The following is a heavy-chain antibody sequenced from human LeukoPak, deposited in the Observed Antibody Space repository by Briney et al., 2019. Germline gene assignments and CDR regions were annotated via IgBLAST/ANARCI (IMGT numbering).Heavy chain of an antibody. D-gene: IGHD6-19*01. CDR1: GGSISSSSYY. CDR2: IYYSGST. V-gene: IGHV4-39*07. J-gene: IGHJ4*02. Sequence: SETLPLTCTVSGGSISSSSYYWGWIRQPPGKGLEWIGSIYYSGSTYYNPSLKSRVTISVDTSKNQFSLKLSSVTAADTAVYYCARDRTEEQWLGGYWYFDYWGQGTLVTVSS. CDR3: ARDRTEEQWLGGYWYFDY.